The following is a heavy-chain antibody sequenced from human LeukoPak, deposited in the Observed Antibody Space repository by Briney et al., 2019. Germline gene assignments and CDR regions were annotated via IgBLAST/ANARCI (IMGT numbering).Heavy chain of an antibody. CDR1: GYTFTDYY. Sequence: ASVKVSCKASGYTFTDYYMYWVRQAPGQGLEWMGWINPNSGGTISAQKFQGRVTMTRDTSISTAYMELSRLTSDDTAVYYCATGKPLGTTASDAFDIWGQGTMVTVSS. CDR2: INPNSGGT. V-gene: IGHV1-2*02. CDR3: ATGKPLGTTASDAFDI. J-gene: IGHJ3*02. D-gene: IGHD1-7*01.